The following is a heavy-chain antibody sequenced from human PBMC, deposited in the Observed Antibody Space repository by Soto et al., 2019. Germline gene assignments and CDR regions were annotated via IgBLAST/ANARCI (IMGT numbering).Heavy chain of an antibody. D-gene: IGHD4-17*01. J-gene: IGHJ4*02. CDR3: AKGASTTVFAFNDY. V-gene: IGHV3-9*01. CDR2: ISWNSGNL. Sequence: EVQLVESGGGLVQPGRSLRLSCAASGFTFDDYAMHWVRQGPGKGLEWVSSISWNSGNLGYADSVKGRFTISRDNDKSSLYLQMNSLRGEDTALYYCAKGASTTVFAFNDYWGQGTLVTVSS. CDR1: GFTFDDYA.